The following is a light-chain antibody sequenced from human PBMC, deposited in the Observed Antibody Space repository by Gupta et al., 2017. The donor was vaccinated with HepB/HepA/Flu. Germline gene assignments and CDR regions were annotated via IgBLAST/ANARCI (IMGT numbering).Light chain of an antibody. Sequence: SALTQPASVSGSPGQSITISCTGTSSDIGAYNYVSWYQQHPGKAPKFMIYDVTNRPAAVSHRFSGSKSGYTASLTISGLQAEDEADYYCGSYTTSSTVVFGGGTKLTVL. CDR3: GSYTTSSTVV. CDR2: DVT. J-gene: IGLJ2*01. V-gene: IGLV2-14*03. CDR1: SSDIGAYNY.